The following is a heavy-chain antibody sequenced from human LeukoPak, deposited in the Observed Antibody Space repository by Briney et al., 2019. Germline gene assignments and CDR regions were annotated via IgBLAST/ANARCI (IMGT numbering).Heavy chain of an antibody. CDR2: INPNSGGT. CDR1: GFTFTSSA. CDR3: ARGPHWDPHFDY. D-gene: IGHD7-27*01. J-gene: IGHJ4*02. Sequence: GASVKVSCKASGFTFTSSAMQWVRQAHGQRLEWMGWINPNSGGTNYAQKFQGRVTMTRDTSISTAYMELSRLRSDDTAVYYCARGPHWDPHFDYWGQGTLVTVSS. V-gene: IGHV1-2*02.